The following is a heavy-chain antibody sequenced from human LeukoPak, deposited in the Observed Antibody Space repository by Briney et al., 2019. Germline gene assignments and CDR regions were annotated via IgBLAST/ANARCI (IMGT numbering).Heavy chain of an antibody. CDR3: ARGGLGYCTNGVCYSNYYFDY. D-gene: IGHD2-8*01. J-gene: IGHJ4*02. Sequence: ASVKVSCKASGYTFTSYAMHWVRQAPGQRLEWMGWINAGNGNTKYSQKFQGRVTITRDTSASTAHMELSSLRSEDTAVYYCARGGLGYCTNGVCYSNYYFDYWGQGTLVTVSS. V-gene: IGHV1-3*01. CDR1: GYTFTSYA. CDR2: INAGNGNT.